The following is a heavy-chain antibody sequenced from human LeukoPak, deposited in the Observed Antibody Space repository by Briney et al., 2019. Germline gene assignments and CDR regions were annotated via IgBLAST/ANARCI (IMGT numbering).Heavy chain of an antibody. J-gene: IGHJ4*02. Sequence: PGGSLRLSCAASGFTFSTYEINWVRQAPGKGLEWVSYISSSGSTIYYADSVKGRFTISRDNAKSSLFLQMNSLRAEDTAVYFCAREVRGLDYWGQGTLVTVSS. CDR1: GFTFSTYE. V-gene: IGHV3-48*03. D-gene: IGHD3-10*01. CDR2: ISSSGSTI. CDR3: AREVRGLDY.